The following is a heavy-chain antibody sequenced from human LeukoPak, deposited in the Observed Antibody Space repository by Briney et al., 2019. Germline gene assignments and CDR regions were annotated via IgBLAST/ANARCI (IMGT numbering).Heavy chain of an antibody. J-gene: IGHJ4*02. D-gene: IGHD3-16*01. V-gene: IGHV3-23*01. CDR2: ISGSGGST. CDR3: AKVRWGSDNALDS. CDR1: EFTFSSYG. Sequence: GGSLRLSCAASEFTFSSYGMSWVRQAPGKGLEWVSAISGSGGSTYYADSVKGRFTISRDNSMNTLYLQMNSLRAEDTAVYYCAKVRWGSDNALDSWGQGTLVTGSS.